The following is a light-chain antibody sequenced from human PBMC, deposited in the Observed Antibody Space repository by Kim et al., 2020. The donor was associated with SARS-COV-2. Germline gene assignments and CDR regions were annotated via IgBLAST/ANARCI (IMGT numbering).Light chain of an antibody. Sequence: LGQTVRITCRGDSLRSYYASWYQQKPGQAPILVIYGKNNRPSGIPDRFSGSSSGNTASLTITGAQAEDEADYYCNSRDSSGNHVVFGGGTQLTVL. V-gene: IGLV3-19*01. CDR3: NSRDSSGNHVV. CDR2: GKN. CDR1: SLRSYY. J-gene: IGLJ2*01.